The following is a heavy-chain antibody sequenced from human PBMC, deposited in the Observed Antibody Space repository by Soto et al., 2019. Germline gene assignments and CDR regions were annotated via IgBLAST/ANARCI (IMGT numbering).Heavy chain of an antibody. CDR1: GGSISSGGYS. D-gene: IGHD6-6*01. CDR3: ARVRVSRFDP. Sequence: PSETLSLTCAVSGGSISSGGYSWSWIRQPPGKGLEWIGYIYHSGSTYYNPSLKSRVTISVDRSKNQFSLKLSSVTAADAAVYYCARVRVSRFDPWGQGTLVTVSS. J-gene: IGHJ5*02. V-gene: IGHV4-30-2*01. CDR2: IYHSGST.